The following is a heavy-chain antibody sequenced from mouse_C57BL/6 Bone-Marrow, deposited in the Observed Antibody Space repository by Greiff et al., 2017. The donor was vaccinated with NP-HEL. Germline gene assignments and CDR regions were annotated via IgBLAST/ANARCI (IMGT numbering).Heavy chain of an antibody. CDR1: GYTFTDYY. V-gene: IGHV1-26*01. CDR2: INPNNGGT. CDR3: ARRRLVPFAY. D-gene: IGHD2-2*01. J-gene: IGHJ3*01. Sequence: EVQLQQSGPELVKPGASVKISCKASGYTFTDYYMNWVKQSHGKSLEWIGDINPNNGGTSYNQKFKGKATLTVDKSSSTAYMELRSLTSEDSAVYYCARRRLVPFAYWGQGTLVTVSA.